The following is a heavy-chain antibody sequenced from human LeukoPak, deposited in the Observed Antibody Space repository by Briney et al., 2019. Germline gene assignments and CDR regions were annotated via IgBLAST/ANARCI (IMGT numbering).Heavy chain of an antibody. D-gene: IGHD6-19*01. V-gene: IGHV4-4*02. CDR3: ASAILVAGFDY. J-gene: IGHJ4*02. CDR2: IYHSGSI. Sequence: PSETLPLTCAVSGGSINTSNWWSWVRQPPGKGLEWIGEIYHSGSINYNPSVKSRVTISVDKSKNQFSLKLKSVTAADTAVYYCASAILVAGFDYWGQGILVTVSS. CDR1: GGSINTSNW.